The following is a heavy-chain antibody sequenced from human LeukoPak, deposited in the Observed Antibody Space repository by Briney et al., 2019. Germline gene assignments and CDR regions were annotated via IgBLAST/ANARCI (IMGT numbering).Heavy chain of an antibody. J-gene: IGHJ6*02. CDR1: GFTFSSYA. D-gene: IGHD2-2*01. Sequence: GGSLRLSCAASGFTFSSYAMSWVRQAPGKGLEWVSAISGSGGSTYYADSVKGRFTISRDNSKNTLYLQMNSLRAEDTAVYYCAKENTSFVYYYYYGMDVWGQGTTVTVSS. CDR3: AKENTSFVYYYYYGMDV. V-gene: IGHV3-23*01. CDR2: ISGSGGST.